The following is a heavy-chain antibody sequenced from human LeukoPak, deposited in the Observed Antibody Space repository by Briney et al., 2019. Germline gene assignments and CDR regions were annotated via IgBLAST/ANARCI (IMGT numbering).Heavy chain of an antibody. V-gene: IGHV4-34*01. CDR2: INHSGST. CDR3: ARHPDYDYYYMDV. Sequence: SETLSLTCAVYGGSFSGYYWSWIRQPPGKGLEWIGEINHSGSTNYNPSLKSRVTISVDTSKNQFSLKLSSVTAADTAVYYCARHPDYDYYYMDVWGKGTTVTISS. J-gene: IGHJ6*03. CDR1: GGSFSGYY.